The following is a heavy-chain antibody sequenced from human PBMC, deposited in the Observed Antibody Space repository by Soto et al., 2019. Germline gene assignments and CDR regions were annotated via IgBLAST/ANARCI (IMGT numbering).Heavy chain of an antibody. D-gene: IGHD2-2*01. CDR3: ARDNEDIVLVPADMLWSGYFDY. CDR1: GGTFSSYA. J-gene: IGHJ4*02. V-gene: IGHV1-69*12. CDR2: IIPIFGTA. Sequence: QVQLVQSGAEVKKPGSSVKVSCKASGGTFSSYAISWVRQAPGQGLEWMGGIIPIFGTANYAQKFQGRVTITADESTSTDYMELSSLRSEDTAVYYCARDNEDIVLVPADMLWSGYFDYWGQGTLVTVSS.